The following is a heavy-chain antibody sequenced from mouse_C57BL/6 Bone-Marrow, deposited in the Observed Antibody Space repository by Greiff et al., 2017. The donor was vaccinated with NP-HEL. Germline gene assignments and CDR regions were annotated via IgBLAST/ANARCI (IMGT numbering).Heavy chain of an antibody. Sequence: VQLQQSGPELVKPGASVKISCKASGYSFTGYYMNWVKQSPEKGLEWIGEINPSTGGTTYNQKFKAKATLTVDKSSSTAYMQLKSLTSEDSAVYYCARGDYAMDYWGQGTSVTVSS. CDR2: INPSTGGT. CDR3: ARGDYAMDY. CDR1: GYSFTGYY. V-gene: IGHV1-42*01. J-gene: IGHJ4*01.